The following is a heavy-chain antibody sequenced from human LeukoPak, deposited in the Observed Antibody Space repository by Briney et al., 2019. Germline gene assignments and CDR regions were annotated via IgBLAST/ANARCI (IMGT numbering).Heavy chain of an antibody. V-gene: IGHV4-59*01. D-gene: IGHD3-22*01. J-gene: IGHJ4*02. CDR1: GGSISSYY. Sequence: SETLSLTCTVSGGSISSYYWSWIRQPPGKGLEWIGYIYYSGSTNYNPSLKSRVTIAVDTSKNQFSLKLSSVTAADTAVYYCARGYYYGSSGYYIDYWGQGTLVTVSS. CDR2: IYYSGST. CDR3: ARGYYYGSSGYYIDY.